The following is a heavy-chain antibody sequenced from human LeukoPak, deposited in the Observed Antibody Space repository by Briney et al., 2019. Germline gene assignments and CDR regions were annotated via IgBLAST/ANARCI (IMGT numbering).Heavy chain of an antibody. J-gene: IGHJ4*02. D-gene: IGHD6-13*01. V-gene: IGHV4-38-2*02. CDR1: GYSISSGYY. CDR2: IYHSGST. CDR3: ARVRAAAIPYYFDY. Sequence: SETLSLTCTVSGYSISSGYYWGWIPQPPGKGLEWIGSIYHSGSTYYNPSLKTRVTISVDTSKNQFSLKLTSVTAADTAAYYCARVRAAAIPYYFDYWGQGTLVTVSS.